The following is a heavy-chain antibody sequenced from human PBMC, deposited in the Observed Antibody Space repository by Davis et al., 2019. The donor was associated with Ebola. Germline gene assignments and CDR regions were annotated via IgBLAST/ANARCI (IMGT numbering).Heavy chain of an antibody. CDR2: INPNSGNT. CDR1: GNTFTNFH. D-gene: IGHD1-26*01. V-gene: IGHV1-8*02. J-gene: IGHJ4*02. Sequence: ASVKVSCKASGNTFTNFHIHWVRQAPGQGLEWVGWINPNSGNTGFAQKFQGRITMTRNLSMNTAYMELSSLRSDDTAVYYCTKRVGSRSGFENWGQGSLVTVSS. CDR3: TKRVGSRSGFEN.